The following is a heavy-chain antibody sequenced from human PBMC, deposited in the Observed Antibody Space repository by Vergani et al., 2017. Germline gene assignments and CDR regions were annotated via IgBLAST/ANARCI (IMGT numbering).Heavy chain of an antibody. J-gene: IGHJ4*02. CDR1: GFTFSSYA. CDR2: ISGSGGST. CDR3: ARETIAVAGTRPLGDY. D-gene: IGHD6-19*01. V-gene: IGHV3-23*01. Sequence: EVQLLESGGGLVQPGGSLRLSCAASGFTFSSYAMSWVRQAPGKGLEWVSAISGSGGSTYYADSVKGRFTISRDNSKNTLYLQMNSLRAEDTAVYYCARETIAVAGTRPLGDYWGQGTLVTVSS.